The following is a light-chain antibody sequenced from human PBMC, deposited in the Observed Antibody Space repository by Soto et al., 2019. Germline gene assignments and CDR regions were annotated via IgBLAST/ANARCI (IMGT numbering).Light chain of an antibody. CDR1: PSVNNN. CDR2: GAS. CDR3: QQYNNWPPIT. J-gene: IGKJ5*01. V-gene: IGKV3-15*01. Sequence: ESVLTQSPGTLSLSPGERATLSCRASPSVNNNLAWYQQKPGRAPRLLIFGASTRATGIPARFSGSGSGTEFTLTISSLQSEDFALYYCQQYNNWPPITFGQGTRLEIK.